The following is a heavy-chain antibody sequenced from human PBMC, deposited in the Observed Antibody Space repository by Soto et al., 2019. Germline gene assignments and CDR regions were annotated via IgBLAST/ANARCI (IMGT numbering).Heavy chain of an antibody. CDR3: ARGSGELRSYAEYLQH. CDR1: GYTFTSYG. CDR2: ISAYNGNR. J-gene: IGHJ1*01. D-gene: IGHD1-26*01. Sequence: QVQLVQSGAEVKKPGASMKVSCKASGYTFTSYGITWVRQAPGQGLEWMGWISAYNGNRNYAQKFQGRVTMTTDTSTSTAYMELRSLRSDDTAVYYCARGSGELRSYAEYLQHWGQGTLVTVSS. V-gene: IGHV1-18*04.